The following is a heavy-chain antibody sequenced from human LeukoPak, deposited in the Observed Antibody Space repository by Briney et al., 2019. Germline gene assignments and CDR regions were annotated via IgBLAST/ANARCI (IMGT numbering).Heavy chain of an antibody. V-gene: IGHV4-61*01. J-gene: IGHJ6*04. CDR1: GGSVSSGSYY. CDR2: IYYSGST. D-gene: IGHD2/OR15-2a*01. Sequence: SETLSLTCTVSGGSVSSGSYYWSWIRQPPGKGLEWIGYIYYSGSTNYNPSLKSRVTISVDMSKNQFSLKLSSVTAADTGVYYCAGEEEGLTSHYYYYGMDVWGKGTTVTVSS. CDR3: AGEEEGLTSHYYYYGMDV.